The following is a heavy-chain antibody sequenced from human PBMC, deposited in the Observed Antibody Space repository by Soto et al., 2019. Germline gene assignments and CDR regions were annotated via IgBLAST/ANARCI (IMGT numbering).Heavy chain of an antibody. J-gene: IGHJ5*02. CDR3: GRDLPSISGRPGGWFDP. Sequence: GGSLRLSCTAFGFPFSRYWMSWVRQAPGKGLEWVANIKQDGSEKSYVDSVKGRFSISRDNAKNSLYLQMNSLRVEDTAVYFCGRDLPSISGRPGGWFDPWGQGTLVTVSS. V-gene: IGHV3-7*01. D-gene: IGHD6-6*01. CDR2: IKQDGSEK. CDR1: GFPFSRYW.